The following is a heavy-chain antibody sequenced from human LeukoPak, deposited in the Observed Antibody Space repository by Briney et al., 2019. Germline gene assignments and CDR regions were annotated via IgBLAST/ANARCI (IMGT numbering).Heavy chain of an antibody. Sequence: GASVTVSYKVSGYTLTELSMHWVRQAPGKGLEWMGGFDPEDGETIYAQKFQGRVTMTEDTSTDTAYMELSSLRSEDTAVYYCATQSGTDYYYMDVWGKGTTVTVSS. D-gene: IGHD3-10*01. CDR1: GYTLTELS. J-gene: IGHJ6*03. V-gene: IGHV1-24*01. CDR2: FDPEDGET. CDR3: ATQSGTDYYYMDV.